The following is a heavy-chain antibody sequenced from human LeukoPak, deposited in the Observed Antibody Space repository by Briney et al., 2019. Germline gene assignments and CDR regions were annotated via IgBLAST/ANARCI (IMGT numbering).Heavy chain of an antibody. Sequence: GGSLRLSCAASGFTFSSYEMNWVRQAPGKGLEWVSYISSSGSTIYYADSVKGRFIISRDNAKNSLYLQMNSLRAEDTAVYYCASDVWFGELFDYWGQGTLVTVSS. V-gene: IGHV3-48*03. D-gene: IGHD3-10*01. CDR3: ASDVWFGELFDY. CDR1: GFTFSSYE. J-gene: IGHJ4*02. CDR2: ISSSGSTI.